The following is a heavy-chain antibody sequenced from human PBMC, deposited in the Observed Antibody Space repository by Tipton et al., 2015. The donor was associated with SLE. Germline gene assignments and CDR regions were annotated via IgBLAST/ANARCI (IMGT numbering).Heavy chain of an antibody. CDR1: GGSISSGSYY. CDR2: IFTSGNT. CDR3: ARETEDTGWIHSRDYIYYYYYVDV. D-gene: IGHD6-19*01. J-gene: IGHJ6*03. Sequence: TLSLTCTVSGGSISSGSYYWSWIRQPAGKGLEWIGRIFTSGNTNYNPSLKSRVTISVDTSKNQFSLELSSVTAADTAVYYCARETEDTGWIHSRDYIYYYYYVDVWGQGTTVTVSS. V-gene: IGHV4-61*02.